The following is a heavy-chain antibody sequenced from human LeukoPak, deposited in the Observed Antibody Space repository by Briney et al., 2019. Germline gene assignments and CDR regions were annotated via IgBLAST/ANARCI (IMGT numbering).Heavy chain of an antibody. CDR1: GSTFSSYS. CDR3: ARDAYYYDSSGPSGMDV. D-gene: IGHD3-22*01. V-gene: IGHV3-21*01. CDR2: ISSSSSYI. J-gene: IGHJ6*02. Sequence: GGSLRLSCAASGSTFSSYSMNWVRQAPGKGLEWVSSISSSSSYIYYADSVKGRFTISRDNAKNSLYLQMNSLRAEDTAVYYCARDAYYYDSSGPSGMDVWGQGTTVTVSS.